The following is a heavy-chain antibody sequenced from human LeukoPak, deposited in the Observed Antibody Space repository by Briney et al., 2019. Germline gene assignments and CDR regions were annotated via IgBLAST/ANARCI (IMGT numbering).Heavy chain of an antibody. CDR1: GGSMSRYY. V-gene: IGHV4-59*01. J-gene: IGHJ3*02. D-gene: IGHD3-22*01. CDR3: ARGMTFYYDSRGYYGALDI. CDR2: IYSGST. Sequence: PSETLSLTCTVSGGSMSRYYWSWIRQPPGKGLEWIGYIYSGSTNYNPSLKSRVTISVDTSKNQFSLKVSSVTAADTAVYYCARGMTFYYDSRGYYGALDIWGQGTMVTVSS.